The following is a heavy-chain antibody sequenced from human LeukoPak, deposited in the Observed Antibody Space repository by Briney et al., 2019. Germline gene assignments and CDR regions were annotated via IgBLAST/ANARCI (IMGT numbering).Heavy chain of an antibody. CDR3: AKGAYDYIEIGYFDS. D-gene: IGHD5-12*01. CDR2: LIGSSGST. CDR1: GFTSTKYA. Sequence: GGSLRLSCAASGFTSTKYAMNWVRQVPGKGLEWVSVLIGSSGSTDYADSVKGRFTISRDNSKNTVFLQMNSLRAEDTAIYYCAKGAYDYIEIGYFDSWGQGTLVTVSS. V-gene: IGHV3-23*01. J-gene: IGHJ4*02.